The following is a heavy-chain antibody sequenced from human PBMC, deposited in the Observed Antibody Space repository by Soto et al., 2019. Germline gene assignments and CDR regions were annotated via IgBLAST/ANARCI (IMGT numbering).Heavy chain of an antibody. CDR3: ARDLTLGYYDFWSVYPPNYYYGMDV. V-gene: IGHV1-18*01. J-gene: IGHJ6*02. CDR1: GYTFTSYG. CDR2: ISAYNGNT. D-gene: IGHD3-3*01. Sequence: ASVKVSCKASGYTFTSYGISWVRQAPGQGLEWMGWISAYNGNTNYAQKLQGRVTMTTDTSTSTAYMELRSLRSDDTAVYYCARDLTLGYYDFWSVYPPNYYYGMDVWGQGTTVTVSS.